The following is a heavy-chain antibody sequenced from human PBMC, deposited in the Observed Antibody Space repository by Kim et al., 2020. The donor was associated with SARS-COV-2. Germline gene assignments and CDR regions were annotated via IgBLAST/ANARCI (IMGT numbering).Heavy chain of an antibody. V-gene: IGHV3-33*01. CDR1: GFTFSSYG. CDR2: IWYDGSNN. J-gene: IGHJ6*02. CDR3: ARGPVEDGYKFLYYYYGMDV. Sequence: GGSLRLSCAASGFTFSSYGMHWVRQAPGKGLEWVAVIWYDGSNNYYADSVKGRFTISRDNSKNTLYLQMNSLRAEDTAVYYCARGPVEDGYKFLYYYYGMDVWGQGTTVTVSS. D-gene: IGHD5-12*01.